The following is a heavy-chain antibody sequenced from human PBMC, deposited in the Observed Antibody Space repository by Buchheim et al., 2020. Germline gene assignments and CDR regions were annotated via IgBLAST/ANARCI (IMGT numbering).Heavy chain of an antibody. CDR3: ARAPMTTVTTYWFDP. CDR2: IHYSGST. Sequence: QVQLQESGPGLMKPSQTLSLTCTVSGGSISSGGYYWSWIRQHPGKGLEWIGYIHYSGSTYYNPSLRSRITISVDTSKNQLSLKLSSVTAADTAVYYCARAPMTTVTTYWFDPWGQGT. CDR1: GGSISSGGYY. J-gene: IGHJ5*02. D-gene: IGHD4-17*01. V-gene: IGHV4-31*03.